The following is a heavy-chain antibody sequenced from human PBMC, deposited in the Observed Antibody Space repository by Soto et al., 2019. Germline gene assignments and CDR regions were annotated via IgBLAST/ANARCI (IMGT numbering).Heavy chain of an antibody. CDR1: GYTFTSYG. J-gene: IGHJ6*02. Sequence: QVQLVQSGAEVKKPGASVKVSCKASGYTFTSYGISWVRQAPGQGLEWMGWISAYNGNTNYAQKLLGRVTMTTDTSSSTAYMELGSLRSDDTAVYYCARAVSEYYDFWSGYSRTYYYGMDVWGQGTTVTVSS. CDR2: ISAYNGNT. CDR3: ARAVSEYYDFWSGYSRTYYYGMDV. V-gene: IGHV1-18*04. D-gene: IGHD3-3*01.